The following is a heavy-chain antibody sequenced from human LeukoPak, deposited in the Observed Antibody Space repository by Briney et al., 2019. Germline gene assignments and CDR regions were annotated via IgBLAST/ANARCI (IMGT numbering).Heavy chain of an antibody. CDR2: IIPIFGTA. CDR1: GGTFSSYA. J-gene: IGHJ4*02. V-gene: IGHV1-69*05. D-gene: IGHD3-22*01. Sequence: SVKVSCKASGGTFSSYAISWVRQAPGQGLEWMGRIIPIFGTANYAQKFQGRVTITTDESTSTAYMELSSLRSEDTAVYYFARESYYDSSGPGGGASNYFDYWGQGTLVTVSS. CDR3: ARESYYDSSGPGGGASNYFDY.